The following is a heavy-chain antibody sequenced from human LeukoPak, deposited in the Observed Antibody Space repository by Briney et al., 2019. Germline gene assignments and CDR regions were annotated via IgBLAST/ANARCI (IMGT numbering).Heavy chain of an antibody. CDR3: ARDRKGSGSYSPYYYYMDV. D-gene: IGHD3-10*01. Sequence: PSETLSLTCSVSGVSISSSNSYWGWIRQPPGKGLEWIGSIYYTGNTYYNASLKSQVSISIDTSKNQFSLRLTSVTAADTAVYYCARDRKGSGSYSPYYYYMDVWGKGTTVTISS. CDR1: GVSISSSNSY. J-gene: IGHJ6*03. CDR2: IYYTGNT. V-gene: IGHV4-39*02.